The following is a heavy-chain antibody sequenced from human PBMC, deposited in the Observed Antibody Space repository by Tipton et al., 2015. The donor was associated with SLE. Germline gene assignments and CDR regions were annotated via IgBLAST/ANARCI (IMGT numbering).Heavy chain of an antibody. Sequence: TLSLTCTVSGGSISSHYWSWIRQPPGKGLEWIGEINHSGSTNYNPSLKSRVTISVDTSKNQFSLKLSSVTAADTAVYYCARGVGRELGGDYWGQGTLVTVSS. V-gene: IGHV4-34*01. CDR2: INHSGST. D-gene: IGHD7-27*01. CDR1: GGSISSHY. CDR3: ARGVGRELGGDY. J-gene: IGHJ4*02.